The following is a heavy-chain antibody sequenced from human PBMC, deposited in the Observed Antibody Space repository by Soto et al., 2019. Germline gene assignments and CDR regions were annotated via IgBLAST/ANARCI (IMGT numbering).Heavy chain of an antibody. CDR3: ARDGYYDTLHYGLDV. Sequence: PGGSLRLSCAASGFTFSSYSMNWVRQAPGKGLEWVSSISSSSSYIYYADSVKGRFTISRDNAKNSLYLQMNSLRAEDTAVYYCARDGYYDTLHYGLDVWGQGTTVTVSS. CDR2: ISSSSSYI. CDR1: GFTFSSYS. J-gene: IGHJ6*02. V-gene: IGHV3-21*01. D-gene: IGHD3-9*01.